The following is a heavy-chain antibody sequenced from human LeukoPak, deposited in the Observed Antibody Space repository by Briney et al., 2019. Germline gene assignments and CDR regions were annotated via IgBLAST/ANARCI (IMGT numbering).Heavy chain of an antibody. CDR1: GFSVTSHY. V-gene: IGHV3-66*01. D-gene: IGHD5/OR15-5a*01. J-gene: IGHJ4*01. CDR3: ARDLYD. Sequence: GGSLRLSCAAAGFSVTSHYMAWVRQAQGRGLEWVAVIYTGGGTDYADSVEGRFSISRDNFKNTVYLQLNSLRAEDTAVYFCARDLYDWGHGTLVTVSS. CDR2: IYTGGGT.